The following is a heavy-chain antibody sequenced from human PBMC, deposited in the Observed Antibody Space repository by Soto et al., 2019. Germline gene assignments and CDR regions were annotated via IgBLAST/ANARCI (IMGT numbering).Heavy chain of an antibody. D-gene: IGHD3-16*02. Sequence: QVQLVQSGAEVKKPRASVKVSCKASGYTFTGYYMHWVRQAPGQGLEWMGWINPNSGGTNYAQKFQGRVTMTRDTSISTAYVELSRLRSDDTAVYYCALGPYYDYVWGSYRPRTTSLPLVYWGQGTLVTVSS. J-gene: IGHJ4*02. V-gene: IGHV1-2*02. CDR3: ALGPYYDYVWGSYRPRTTSLPLVY. CDR2: INPNSGGT. CDR1: GYTFTGYY.